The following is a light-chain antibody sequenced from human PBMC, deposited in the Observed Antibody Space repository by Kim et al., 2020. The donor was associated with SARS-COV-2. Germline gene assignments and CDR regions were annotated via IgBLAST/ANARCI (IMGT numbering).Light chain of an antibody. J-gene: IGKJ1*01. CDR3: QQYNNWFWT. Sequence: VSPGESATLSCRASQSVSSNLAWYQQKPGQAPRLLIYGASTRATGIPARFSGSGSGTEFTLTISSLQSEDFAVYYCQQYNNWFWTFGQGTKVDIK. V-gene: IGKV3-15*01. CDR1: QSVSSN. CDR2: GAS.